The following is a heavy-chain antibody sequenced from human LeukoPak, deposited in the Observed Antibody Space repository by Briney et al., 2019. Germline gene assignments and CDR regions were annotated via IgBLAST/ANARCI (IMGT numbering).Heavy chain of an antibody. V-gene: IGHV3-23*01. J-gene: IGHJ2*01. D-gene: IGHD3-22*01. CDR3: AKHYSDGITWYFDL. Sequence: GGSLRLSCAASGFTFSSYVMTWVRQAPGKGLEWVSGISGSGGSTYYADSVKGRFTLSRDNSKNTLYLQMNGLRAEDTAVYYCAKHYSDGITWYFDLWGRGTLVIVSS. CDR2: ISGSGGST. CDR1: GFTFSSYV.